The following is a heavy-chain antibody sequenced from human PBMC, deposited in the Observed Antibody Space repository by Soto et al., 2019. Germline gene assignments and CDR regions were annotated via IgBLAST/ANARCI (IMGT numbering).Heavy chain of an antibody. Sequence: PSETLSLTCSVSGGSINSSYWSWIRQPPGKGLEWIGYIFYSVSTNYNPSLKSRVTISVDTSKNQFSLKLSSVTAADTAVYYCARDVGGKHQLRNYYYGMDVWGQGTRVTVSS. CDR3: ARDVGGKHQLRNYYYGMDV. J-gene: IGHJ6*02. D-gene: IGHD3-10*01. V-gene: IGHV4-59*01. CDR1: GGSINSSY. CDR2: IFYSVST.